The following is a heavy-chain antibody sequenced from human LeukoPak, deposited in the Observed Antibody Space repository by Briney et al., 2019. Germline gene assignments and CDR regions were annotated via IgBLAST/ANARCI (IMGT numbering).Heavy chain of an antibody. Sequence: SVKVSCKASGFTFTSSAMQWVRQARGQRLERIGWIVVGSGNTNYAQKFQERVTITRDMSTSTAYMELSSLRSEDTAVYYCAAVGASSSEIPHEDYWGQGTLVTVSS. V-gene: IGHV1-58*02. D-gene: IGHD2-2*01. CDR1: GFTFTSSA. CDR3: AAVGASSSEIPHEDY. J-gene: IGHJ4*02. CDR2: IVVGSGNT.